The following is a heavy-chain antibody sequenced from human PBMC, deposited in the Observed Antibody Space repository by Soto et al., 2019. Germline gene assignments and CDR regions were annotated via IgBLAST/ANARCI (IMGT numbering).Heavy chain of an antibody. Sequence: QVQLVQSGAEVKKPGASVKVSCKASGYTFTSYGISWVRQAPGKGREWRGLISAYNGNTDYAQKLQGRVTITTDTSTSTAYVELRSLRSDDTAVYYCARDLRRPDSSGWYYFDYWGQGTLVTVSS. V-gene: IGHV1-18*01. CDR3: ARDLRRPDSSGWYYFDY. CDR1: GYTFTSYG. D-gene: IGHD6-19*01. J-gene: IGHJ4*02. CDR2: ISAYNGNT.